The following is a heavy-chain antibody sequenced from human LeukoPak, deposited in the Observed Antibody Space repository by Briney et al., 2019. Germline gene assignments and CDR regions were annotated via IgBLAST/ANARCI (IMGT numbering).Heavy chain of an antibody. D-gene: IGHD6-13*01. J-gene: IGHJ4*02. CDR3: AKESVRYSSSGEGQK. CDR1: GFTFDDYG. Sequence: PGGSLRLSCAASGFTFDDYGMSWVRQAPGKGLEWVSGINWNGGSTGYADSVKGRFTISRDNAKNSLYLQMNSLRAEDTAVYYCAKESVRYSSSGEGQKWGQGTLVTVSS. V-gene: IGHV3-20*04. CDR2: INWNGGST.